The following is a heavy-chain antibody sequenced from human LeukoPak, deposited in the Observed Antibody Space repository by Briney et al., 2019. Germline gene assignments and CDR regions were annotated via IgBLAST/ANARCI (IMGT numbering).Heavy chain of an antibody. CDR3: ARATSGSWYYYYGMDV. CDR2: ISAYNGNT. V-gene: IGHV1-18*01. D-gene: IGHD6-13*01. CDR1: GYTFTSYG. J-gene: IGHJ6*02. Sequence: ASVKVSCKASGYTFTSYGISWVRQAPGQGLEWMGWISAYNGNTNYAQKLQGRVTMTTDTSTSTAYMELRSLRSDDTAVYYCARATSGSWYYYYGMDVWGQGTTVTVSS.